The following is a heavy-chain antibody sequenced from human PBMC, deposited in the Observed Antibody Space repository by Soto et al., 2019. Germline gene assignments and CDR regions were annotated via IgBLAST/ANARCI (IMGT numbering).Heavy chain of an antibody. CDR1: NGSISSGGYY. CDR2: VYYSGST. CDR3: ARDRSYYGSGRLDY. D-gene: IGHD3-10*01. Sequence: QVQLQESGPGLVKPSETLSLTCTVSNGSISSGGYYWSWIRQHPGKGLEWIGYVYYSGSTYYNPSLKSRVTISVATSKNQFPVKLSSVTAADTAVYYCARDRSYYGSGRLDYWGQGTLVTVSS. J-gene: IGHJ4*02. V-gene: IGHV4-31*03.